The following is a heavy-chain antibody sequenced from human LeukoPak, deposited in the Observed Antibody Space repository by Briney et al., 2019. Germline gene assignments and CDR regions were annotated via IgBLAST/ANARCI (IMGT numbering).Heavy chain of an antibody. V-gene: IGHV4-31*03. CDR1: GGSLSSGGHY. J-gene: IGHJ4*02. CDR3: ARGGNRFGGFYFDY. D-gene: IGHD3-10*01. Sequence: KPSETLSLTCTVSGGSLSSGGHYWAWIRQFPGKGLESIGFIHHSGRSRHNPSLKDRVAISVDTSRKQFALKLSSVTAADTAMYYCARGGNRFGGFYFDYWGQGIQVIVSS. CDR2: IHHSGRS.